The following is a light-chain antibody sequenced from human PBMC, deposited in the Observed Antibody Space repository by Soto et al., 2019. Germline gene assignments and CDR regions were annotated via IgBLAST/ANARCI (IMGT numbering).Light chain of an antibody. Sequence: EIVLTQSPATLSLSPGERATLSCRASQSVSSYLAWYQQKPGQAPRLLIYDASNRATGIPARFSGSGSGTDFTLTLSSLEPDDFAVYYCQQRSNWPPALTFGGGTKVEIQ. J-gene: IGKJ4*01. CDR3: QQRSNWPPALT. CDR2: DAS. CDR1: QSVSSY. V-gene: IGKV3-11*01.